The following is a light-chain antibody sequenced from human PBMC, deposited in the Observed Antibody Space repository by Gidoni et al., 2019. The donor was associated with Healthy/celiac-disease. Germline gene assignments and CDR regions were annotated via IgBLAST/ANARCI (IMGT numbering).Light chain of an antibody. V-gene: IGKV3-11*01. CDR3: QQRSNWPPGLT. Sequence: EIVLTQSPATLSLSPGERATLPCRASQSVSSNLAWYQQKPGQAPRLLIYDASNRATGIPARFSGSGSGTDFTLTISSLEPEDFAVYYCQQRSNWPPGLTFGGGTKVEIK. J-gene: IGKJ4*01. CDR2: DAS. CDR1: QSVSSN.